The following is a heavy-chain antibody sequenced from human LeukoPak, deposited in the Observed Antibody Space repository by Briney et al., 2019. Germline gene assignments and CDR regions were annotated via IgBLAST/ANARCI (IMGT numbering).Heavy chain of an antibody. CDR1: GGSFSGYY. CDR3: ARVDYYGSGTE. CDR2: INHSGRA. Sequence: SETLSLTCAVYGGSFSGYYWSWIRQPPGRGLEWIGEINHSGRANYNPSLKSRVTISVDTSKNQFSLKLSSVTAADTAVYYCARVDYYGSGTEWGQGTLVTVSS. D-gene: IGHD3-10*01. V-gene: IGHV4-34*01. J-gene: IGHJ4*02.